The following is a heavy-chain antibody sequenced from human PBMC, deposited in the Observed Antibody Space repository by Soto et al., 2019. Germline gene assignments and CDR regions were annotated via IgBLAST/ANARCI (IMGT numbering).Heavy chain of an antibody. CDR3: ARIWEMATVAACDY. D-gene: IGHD4-4*01. J-gene: IGHJ4*02. V-gene: IGHV5-51*01. CDR1: GYIFTKYW. Sequence: GESLKISCQGSGYIFTKYWIGWVRQLPGKGLEWMGIIYPGDSDTRYNPSFQGQVTISVYRSISTAYLQWSSLKASDTAMYYCARIWEMATVAACDYWGQGTLVTVSS. CDR2: IYPGDSDT.